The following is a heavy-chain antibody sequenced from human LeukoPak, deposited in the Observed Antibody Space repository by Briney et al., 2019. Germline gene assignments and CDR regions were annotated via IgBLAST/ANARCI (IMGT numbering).Heavy chain of an antibody. CDR3: ARLPGRCSYGYRPYYYYMDV. D-gene: IGHD5-18*01. J-gene: IGHJ6*03. Sequence: SETLSLTCTVSGGSISSYYWSWIRQPPGKGLEWIGYIYYSGSTNYNPSLKSRVTISVDTSKNQFSLKLSSVTAADTAVYYCARLPGRCSYGYRPYYYYMDVWGKGTTVTVSS. CDR1: GGSISSYY. V-gene: IGHV4-59*12. CDR2: IYYSGST.